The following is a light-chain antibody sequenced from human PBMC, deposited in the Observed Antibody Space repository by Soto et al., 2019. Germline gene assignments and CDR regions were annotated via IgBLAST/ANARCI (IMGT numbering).Light chain of an antibody. J-gene: IGKJ1*01. Sequence: DIQMTQSPSTLSASVGDRVTITCRASQSISAWLAWYQQKPGKAPKLLIYDASNLESGVPSRFSGSGSGAEFTLTISSLKPEDFATYYCQQYHTFWTFGQGTKVDIK. CDR2: DAS. CDR3: QQYHTFWT. CDR1: QSISAW. V-gene: IGKV1-5*01.